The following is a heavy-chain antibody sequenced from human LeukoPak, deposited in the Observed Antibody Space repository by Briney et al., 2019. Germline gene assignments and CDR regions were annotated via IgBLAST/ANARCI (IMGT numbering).Heavy chain of an antibody. Sequence: GGSLRLSCAASGFTFSSYSMNWVRQAPGKGLEWVSSISSSSSYIYYADSVKGRFTISRDDAKNSLYLQMNSLRAEDTAVYYCARAGGTYYGIAFDTWGQGTMVTVSS. J-gene: IGHJ3*02. CDR2: ISSSSSYI. CDR1: GFTFSSYS. V-gene: IGHV3-21*01. CDR3: ARAGGTYYGIAFDT. D-gene: IGHD1-26*01.